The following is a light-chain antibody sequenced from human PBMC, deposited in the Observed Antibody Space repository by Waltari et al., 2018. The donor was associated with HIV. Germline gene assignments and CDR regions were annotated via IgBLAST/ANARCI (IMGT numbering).Light chain of an antibody. CDR3: QSADSSGTYWV. Sequence: SYELTQPPSVSVSPGQTARITCSGDALPKQYAYWYQQKPGQAPVLVIYTDRESPSGIPWRFSGSSSGTTATLIISGVQAEDEADYYCQSADSSGTYWVFGGGTKLTVL. J-gene: IGLJ3*02. V-gene: IGLV3-25*03. CDR1: ALPKQY. CDR2: TDR.